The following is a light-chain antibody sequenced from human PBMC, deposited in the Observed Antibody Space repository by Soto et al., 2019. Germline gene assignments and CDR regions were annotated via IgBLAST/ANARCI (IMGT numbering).Light chain of an antibody. CDR2: DAS. V-gene: IGKV3-11*01. J-gene: IGKJ5*01. Sequence: EIVLTQSPATLSLSPGERATLSCRASQSVSSYLAWYQQKPGQAPRLLIYDASNRATGIPARFSGSGSGTDFTLIISGLEPEDFAVYYCQQRSNWPSITFGQGTRLEIK. CDR3: QQRSNWPSIT. CDR1: QSVSSY.